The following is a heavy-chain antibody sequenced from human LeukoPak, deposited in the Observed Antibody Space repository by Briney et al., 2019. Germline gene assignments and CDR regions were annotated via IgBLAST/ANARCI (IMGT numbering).Heavy chain of an antibody. CDR3: ASGYDSYYFDS. D-gene: IGHD3-3*01. CDR1: GGSFSGYY. CDR2: INHSGST. J-gene: IGHJ4*02. V-gene: IGHV4-34*01. Sequence: PSETLSLTCAVYGGSFSGYYWSWIRQPPGKGLEWIGEINHSGSTNYNPSLKSRVTISVDTSKNQFSLKLSAVTATDTAVYYCASGYDSYYFDSWGQGTLVTVSS.